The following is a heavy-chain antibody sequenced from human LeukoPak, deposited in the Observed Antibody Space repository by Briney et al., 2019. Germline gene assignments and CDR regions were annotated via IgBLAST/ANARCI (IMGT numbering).Heavy chain of an antibody. V-gene: IGHV4-59*01. CDR1: GSSISSYY. Sequence: PSETLSLTCTVSGSSISSYYWSWIRQPPGKGLEWIGYIYYSGSTNYNPSLKSRVTISVDTSKNQFSLKLSSVTAADTAVYYCARGVFLDYWGQGTLVTVSS. J-gene: IGHJ4*02. CDR3: ARGVFLDY. CDR2: IYYSGST.